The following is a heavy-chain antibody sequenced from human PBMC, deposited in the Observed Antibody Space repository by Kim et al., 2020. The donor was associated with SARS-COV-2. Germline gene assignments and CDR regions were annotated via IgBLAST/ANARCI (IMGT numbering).Heavy chain of an antibody. CDR3: ARRAAVAGQFDY. J-gene: IGHJ4*02. D-gene: IGHD6-19*01. Sequence: DTPSLKSRVTISVDTSKSQYSLKLSSVTAADTAVYYCARRAAVAGQFDYWGQGTLVTVSS. V-gene: IGHV4-39*01.